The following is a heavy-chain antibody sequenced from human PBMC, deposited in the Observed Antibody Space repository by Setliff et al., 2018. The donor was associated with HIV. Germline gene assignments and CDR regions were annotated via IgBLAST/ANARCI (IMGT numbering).Heavy chain of an antibody. D-gene: IGHD5-18*01. CDR3: ARQRYSEMGRFDY. Sequence: GASVKVSCKASGYSFTDYFIHWVRQAPGQGLEWMGWISAYNGNTNYAQKFQGRVTITADESTSTAYMELSSLRSEDTAVYYCARQRYSEMGRFDYWGQGTLVTVSS. V-gene: IGHV1-18*04. CDR1: GYSFTDYF. J-gene: IGHJ4*02. CDR2: ISAYNGNT.